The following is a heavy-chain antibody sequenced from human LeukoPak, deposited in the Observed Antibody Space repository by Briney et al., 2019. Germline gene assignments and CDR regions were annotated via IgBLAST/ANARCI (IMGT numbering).Heavy chain of an antibody. CDR1: GFIFDDYA. CDR3: AKDRAGEISYMDV. CDR2: IRMDNARI. V-gene: IGHV3-9*01. J-gene: IGHJ6*03. Sequence: GGSLRLSCVASGFIFDDYAMHWVRQVPGKGQEWVSVIRMDNARIDYADSVKGRFAISRDNAKNSLHLQMNSLRAEDTALYYCAKDRAGEISYMDVWGRGTMVTVSS. D-gene: IGHD3-16*02.